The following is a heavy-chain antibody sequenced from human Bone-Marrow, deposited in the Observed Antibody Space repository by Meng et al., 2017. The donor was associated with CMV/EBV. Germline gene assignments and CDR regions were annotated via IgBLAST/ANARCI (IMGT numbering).Heavy chain of an antibody. V-gene: IGHV4-34*01. CDR3: ARGDVYYNFWSGYYHQ. CDR2: VAHTGST. D-gene: IGHD3-3*01. CDR1: GGSFSGYY. Sequence: GSLRLSCFVYGGSFSGYYWSWIRQPPGKGLEWIGEVAHTGSTNYDSSLKSRVTMSVDTSKNQFSLKLTSVTAADTAVYYCARGDVYYNFWSGYYHQWGQGTLVNVSS. J-gene: IGHJ4*02.